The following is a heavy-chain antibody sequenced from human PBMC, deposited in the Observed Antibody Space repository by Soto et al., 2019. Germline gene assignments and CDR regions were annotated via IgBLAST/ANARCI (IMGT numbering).Heavy chain of an antibody. CDR1: GFTFSNSA. Sequence: QVQLVESGGGVVQPGRSLRLACAASGFTFSNSAMHWVRQAPGKGLDWVAFISFDGSKDYYTDSVKGRFTISRDDSKSTLYLQMKSLRAEDTAVNYCEKLTVDVGYCSGGRCYSDYWGQGTLVTVSS. D-gene: IGHD2-15*01. V-gene: IGHV3-30*04. CDR2: ISFDGSKD. CDR3: EKLTVDVGYCSGGRCYSDY. J-gene: IGHJ4*02.